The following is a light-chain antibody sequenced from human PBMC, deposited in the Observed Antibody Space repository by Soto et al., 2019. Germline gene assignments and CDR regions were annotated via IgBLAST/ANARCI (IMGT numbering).Light chain of an antibody. V-gene: IGKV1-33*01. J-gene: IGKJ4*01. CDR1: QDISNY. CDR3: QRYANVPLT. Sequence: DIQMTQSTSSLSASVGDRVTITCQASQDISNYLNWYQQKPGKAPKLLIYDAINLETGVPSRFRGSGSGTDFTVTISSLQPEDIATYYCQRYANVPLTYGGWTRVAIK. CDR2: DAI.